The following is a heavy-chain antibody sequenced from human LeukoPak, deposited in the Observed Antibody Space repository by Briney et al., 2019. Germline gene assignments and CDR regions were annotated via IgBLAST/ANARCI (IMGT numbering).Heavy chain of an antibody. V-gene: IGHV1-18*01. Sequence: ASVKVSCKASGYTFTSYGVSWVRQAPGQGLEWMGWISAYNGNTNYAQNLQGRVTMTTATSTNTAYMELRSLRSEDTAVYYCASSASGSYYYYGMDVWGQGTTVTVSS. J-gene: IGHJ6*02. D-gene: IGHD1-26*01. CDR3: ASSASGSYYYYGMDV. CDR2: ISAYNGNT. CDR1: GYTFTSYG.